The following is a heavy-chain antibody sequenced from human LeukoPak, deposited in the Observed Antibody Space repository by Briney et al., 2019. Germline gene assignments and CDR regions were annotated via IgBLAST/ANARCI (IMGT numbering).Heavy chain of an antibody. D-gene: IGHD3-16*01. CDR2: VNTDGSTP. Sequence: GGSLRLSCAASGFXFSSYWIHWVRQAPGKGLVWVSRVNTDGSTPTYADSVKGRFTISRDNAKNTLYLQMNSLRAEDTAVYYCARDRGSYSDYWGQGTLVTVSS. V-gene: IGHV3-74*01. CDR1: GFXFSSYW. J-gene: IGHJ4*02. CDR3: ARDRGSYSDY.